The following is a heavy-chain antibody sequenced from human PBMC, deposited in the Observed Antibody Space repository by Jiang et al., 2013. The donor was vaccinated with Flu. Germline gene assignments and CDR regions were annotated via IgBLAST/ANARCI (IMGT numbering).Heavy chain of an antibody. CDR2: VDPDDSSA. CDR3: ARQETGTTVDYYYYSMDV. CDR1: GHKFTNYY. J-gene: IGHJ6*02. Sequence: KDFGHKFTNYYITWVRQMPGRGLEWIGRVDPDDSSADYSPSFQGHVTISADKSINTAYLQWSSLKASDTAMYYCARQETGTTVDYYYYSMDVWGQGTTVTVSS. D-gene: IGHD1-1*01. V-gene: IGHV5-10-1*01.